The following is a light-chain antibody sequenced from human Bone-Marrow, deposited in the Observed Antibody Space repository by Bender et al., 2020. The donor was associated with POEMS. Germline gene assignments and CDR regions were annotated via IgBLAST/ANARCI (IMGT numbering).Light chain of an antibody. V-gene: IGLV3-21*03. CDR1: NIGGKS. CDR2: DDT. CDR3: QVWDGRRDQVV. Sequence: SYVLTQPPSVSVAPGKTAKVTCGGNNIGGKSVHWYQQKPGQAPVLVVYDDTDRPSGIPERFSGSNSGNTATLTITRVEGGDEADYYCQVWDGRRDQVVIGGGTKLTVL. J-gene: IGLJ2*01.